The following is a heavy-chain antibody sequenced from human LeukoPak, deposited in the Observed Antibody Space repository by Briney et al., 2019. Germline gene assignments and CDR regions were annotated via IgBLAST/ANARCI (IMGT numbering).Heavy chain of an antibody. Sequence: GGSLRLSCAASGFTFSDYYMSWIRQPPGKGLEWVSYISSSGTTIYYADSVRGRFTVSRDNAKNSLYLQMDSLSAEDTAASYCASRRGVNRWGQGTLVTVSS. CDR1: GFTFSDYY. CDR3: ASRRGVNR. V-gene: IGHV3-11*01. CDR2: ISSSGTTI. J-gene: IGHJ4*02. D-gene: IGHD3-10*01.